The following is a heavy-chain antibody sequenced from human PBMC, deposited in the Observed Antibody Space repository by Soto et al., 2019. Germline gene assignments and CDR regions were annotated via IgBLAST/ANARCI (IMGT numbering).Heavy chain of an antibody. V-gene: IGHV4-30-2*01. CDR2: IYHTGTL. D-gene: IGHD6-6*01. J-gene: IGHJ4*02. Sequence: SETLSLTCNVSGGSITSSEYSWNWIRQAPGKGLEWIGFIYHTGTLYYNPSLKSRVTISLDRSENLFSLKLSSVTAADTAVYFCARDHYSGSSPNYFDSWGQGTLVTVSS. CDR1: GGSITSSEYS. CDR3: ARDHYSGSSPNYFDS.